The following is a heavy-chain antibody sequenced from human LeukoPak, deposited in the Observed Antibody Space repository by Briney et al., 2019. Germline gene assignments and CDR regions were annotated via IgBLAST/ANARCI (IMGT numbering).Heavy chain of an antibody. D-gene: IGHD3-16*01. CDR3: AKDWTSHIGVYDCLDF. J-gene: IGHJ4*02. V-gene: IGHV3-23*01. Sequence: PGGSLRLSCAASGFAFDVHAMTWVRQAPGKGPEWVATIGGPAETFYADSVKGRFTISRDNSRNTLYLQMNSLRAEDSALYYCAKDWTSHIGVYDCLDFWGQGTRVSVSS. CDR1: GFAFDVHA. CDR2: IGGPAET.